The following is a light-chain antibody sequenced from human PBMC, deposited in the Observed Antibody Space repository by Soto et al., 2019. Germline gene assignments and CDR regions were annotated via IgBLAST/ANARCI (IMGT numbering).Light chain of an antibody. CDR3: ERDGSSDPT. J-gene: IGKJ2*01. CDR2: GVS. V-gene: IGKV3-20*01. Sequence: ENVLTQSPDILSLSPGERATLSCRASQGISNNYLAWYQQKPGQAPRVLIYGVSSRATGIPVRFSGSGAGTDFTLTISRLQAEEFAFYYCERDGSSDPTFGQGTKLGIK. CDR1: QGISNNY.